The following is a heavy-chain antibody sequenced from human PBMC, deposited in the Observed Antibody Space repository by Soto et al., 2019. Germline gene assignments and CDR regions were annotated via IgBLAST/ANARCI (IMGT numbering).Heavy chain of an antibody. CDR2: IVVGSGNT. D-gene: IGHD6-6*01. Sequence: SVKVSCKASGFTFTSSAMQWVRQARGQRLEWIGWIVVGSGNTNYAQKFQERVTITRDMSTSTAYMELSSLRSEDTAVYYCAAEGSSSSSFDYWGQGNLVTVSS. CDR1: GFTFTSSA. J-gene: IGHJ4*02. V-gene: IGHV1-58*02. CDR3: AAEGSSSSSFDY.